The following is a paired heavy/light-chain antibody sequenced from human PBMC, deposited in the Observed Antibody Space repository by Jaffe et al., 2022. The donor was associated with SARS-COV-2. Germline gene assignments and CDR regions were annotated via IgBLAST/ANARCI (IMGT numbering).Heavy chain of an antibody. Sequence: QVQLVQSGSELKKPGASVKVSCKASGYSFGHNAMNWVRQAPGQGLEWMGWINTNSGNPTYAQGFTGRFVFSLDTSVSTAYLEISSLEAEDTAVYYCAREDNLSGTSVDLFDYWGQGTLVTVSS. CDR2: INTNSGNP. J-gene: IGHJ4*02. CDR3: AREDNLSGTSVDLFDY. D-gene: IGHD1-1*01. CDR1: GYSFGHNA. V-gene: IGHV7-4-1*02.
Light chain of an antibody. CDR1: QGIRND. J-gene: IGKJ1*01. Sequence: AIQMTQSPSSLSASVGDRVTITCRASQGIRNDLGWYQQKPGKAPKLLIYAASTLQSGVPSRFSGRGSGTDFTLTISSLQPEDFATYYCLQDFNYPRTFGQGTKVEIK. CDR3: LQDFNYPRT. CDR2: AAS. V-gene: IGKV1-6*01.